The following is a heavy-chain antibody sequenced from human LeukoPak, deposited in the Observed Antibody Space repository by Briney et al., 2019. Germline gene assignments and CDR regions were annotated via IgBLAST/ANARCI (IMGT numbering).Heavy chain of an antibody. V-gene: IGHV3-7*05. J-gene: IGHJ4*02. D-gene: IGHD1-26*01. Sequence: GGSLRLSCAASGFTFSSYWMSWVRQAPGKGLEWVANIKQDGSEKYYVDSVKGRFTISRDNAKNSLYLQMNSLRAEDTAVYYCARDRYSGSYGVDYWGQGTLVTVSS. CDR1: GFTFSSYW. CDR2: IKQDGSEK. CDR3: ARDRYSGSYGVDY.